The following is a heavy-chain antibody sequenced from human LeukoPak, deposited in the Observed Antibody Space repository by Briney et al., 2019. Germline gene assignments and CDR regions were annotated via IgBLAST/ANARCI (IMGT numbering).Heavy chain of an antibody. Sequence: GASVKVSCKASGYTFTSYYMHWVRQAPGQGLEWMGIINPSGGSTSYAQKFQGRVTMTRDTSMSTVYMELSSLRSEDTAVYYCARDRTTGTTRYYYGMDVWGKGTTVTVSS. D-gene: IGHD1-1*01. CDR3: ARDRTTGTTRYYYGMDV. CDR1: GYTFTSYY. CDR2: INPSGGST. J-gene: IGHJ6*04. V-gene: IGHV1-46*01.